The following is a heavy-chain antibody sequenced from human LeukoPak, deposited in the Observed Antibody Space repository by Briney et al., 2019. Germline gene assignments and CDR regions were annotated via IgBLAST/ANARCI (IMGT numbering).Heavy chain of an antibody. D-gene: IGHD3-22*01. CDR2: INHSGST. CDR1: GGSFSGYY. CDR3: ARRVYDSSGYDAYYYYMDV. J-gene: IGHJ6*03. Sequence: SETLSLTCAVYGGSFSGYYWSWIRQPPGKGLEWIGEINHSGSTNYNPSLKSRVTISVDTSKNQFPLKLSSVTAADTAVYYCARRVYDSSGYDAYYYYMDVWGKGTTVTVSS. V-gene: IGHV4-34*01.